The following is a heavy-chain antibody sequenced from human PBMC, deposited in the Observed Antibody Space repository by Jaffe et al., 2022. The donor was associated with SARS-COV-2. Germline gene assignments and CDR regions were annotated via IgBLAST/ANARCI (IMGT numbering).Heavy chain of an antibody. V-gene: IGHV1-8*01. J-gene: IGHJ6*02. D-gene: IGHD1-7*01. CDR3: ARGREWELELKFVYYYYYGMDV. CDR2: MNPNSGNT. CDR1: GYTFTSYD. Sequence: QVQLVQSGAEVKKPGASVKVSCKASGYTFTSYDINWVRQATGQGLEWMGWMNPNSGNTGYAQKFQGRVTMTRNTSISTAYMELSSLRSEDTAVYYCARGREWELELKFVYYYYYGMDVWGQGTTVTVSS.